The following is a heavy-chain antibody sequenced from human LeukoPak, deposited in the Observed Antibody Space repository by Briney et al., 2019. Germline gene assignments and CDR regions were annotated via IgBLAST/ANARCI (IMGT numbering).Heavy chain of an antibody. V-gene: IGHV4-34*01. CDR3: ARARRDSGYYKVDY. CDR2: INHSGSA. J-gene: IGHJ4*02. D-gene: IGHD3-3*01. CDR1: GGSLSGSY. Sequence: SETLSLTCAVYGGSLSGSYWSWIRQPPGKGLEWIGEINHSGSANYNPSLKSRVTLSIDKSKNQFSLNLNSVTAAGTAVYYCARARRDSGYYKVDYWGQGTLVTVSS.